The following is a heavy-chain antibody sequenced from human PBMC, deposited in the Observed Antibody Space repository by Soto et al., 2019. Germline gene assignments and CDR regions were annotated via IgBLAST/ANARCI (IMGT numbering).Heavy chain of an antibody. D-gene: IGHD2-15*01. CDR2: ISSSSSYI. CDR3: ARDLLGYCSGGSCYQVAFDI. Sequence: GGSLRLSCAASGFTFSSYSMNWVRQAPGKGLEWVSSISSSSSYIYYADSVKGRFTISRDNAKNSLYLQMNSLRAEDTAVYYCARDLLGYCSGGSCYQVAFDIWGQGTMVTVSS. CDR1: GFTFSSYS. J-gene: IGHJ3*02. V-gene: IGHV3-21*01.